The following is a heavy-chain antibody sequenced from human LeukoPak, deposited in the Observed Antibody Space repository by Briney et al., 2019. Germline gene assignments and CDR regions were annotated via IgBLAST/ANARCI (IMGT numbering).Heavy chain of an antibody. Sequence: GGSLRLSCAASGFXFSTYWMHWVRQAPGKGLVWVSSINSDGSRTTYADSMKGRFTISRDNAKYTLYLHMNSLRTEDTAVYYCARDGGGTGGTYHHTFDLWGQGTMVTVSS. D-gene: IGHD1-26*01. V-gene: IGHV3-74*01. CDR2: INSDGSRT. CDR3: ARDGGGTGGTYHHTFDL. J-gene: IGHJ3*01. CDR1: GFXFSTYW.